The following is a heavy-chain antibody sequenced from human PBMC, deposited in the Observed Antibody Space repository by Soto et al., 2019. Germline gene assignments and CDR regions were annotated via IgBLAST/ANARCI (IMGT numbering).Heavy chain of an antibody. D-gene: IGHD3-9*01. CDR1: GFSFSNSA. V-gene: IGHV3-23*01. CDR2: ISGSGDIT. Sequence: EVHLLESGGGLVQPGGSLRLSCAVSGFSFSNSAMTWVRQAPGKGLEWVSGISGSGDITYNTDSVKGRFAISRDTSKNVVYLQMRSLRAEDTAVYYCAKVPQWVLRYHDWFFDYWGQGTLVTVS. J-gene: IGHJ4*02. CDR3: AKVPQWVLRYHDWFFDY.